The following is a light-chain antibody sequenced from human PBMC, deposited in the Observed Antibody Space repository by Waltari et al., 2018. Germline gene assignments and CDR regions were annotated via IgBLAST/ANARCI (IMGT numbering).Light chain of an antibody. CDR3: QQYDISPLT. J-gene: IGKJ4*01. CDR2: GAS. V-gene: IGKV3-20*01. Sequence: EIVLTQSPGTLSLPPGESATLSCRASQTVGTTYLAWYQQKPGQAPTLLIYGASSRATGIPDRFSGSGSGTDFSLTISSLEPEDFAVYYCQQYDISPLTFGGGTKVEIK. CDR1: QTVGTTY.